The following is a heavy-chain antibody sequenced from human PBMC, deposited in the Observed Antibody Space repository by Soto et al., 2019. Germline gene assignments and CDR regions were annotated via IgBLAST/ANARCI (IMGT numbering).Heavy chain of an antibody. J-gene: IGHJ6*02. D-gene: IGHD2-2*01. CDR3: ARDGGYCSSTSCYYGMDV. V-gene: IGHV3-7*03. Sequence: GSLRLSCAASGFTFSSYWMSWVRQAPGKGLEWVANIKQDGSEKYYVDSVKGRFTISRDNAKNSLYLQMNSLRAEDTAVYYCARDGGYCSSTSCYYGMDVWGQGTTVTVSS. CDR2: IKQDGSEK. CDR1: GFTFSSYW.